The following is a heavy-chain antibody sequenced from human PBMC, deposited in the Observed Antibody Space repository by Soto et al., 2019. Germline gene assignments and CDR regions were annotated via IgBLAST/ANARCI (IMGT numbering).Heavy chain of an antibody. Sequence: QVHLVQSEGEVKKPGASVKVSCKTSGYTFSDYGVSWVRQAPGQGLEWMGWINTFNGNTKYGQKFQGRLTLSIDTSTRTVFLELTSLKFDDAAVYYCARGFIPENYWGQGTRVTVSS. J-gene: IGHJ4*02. V-gene: IGHV1-18*01. CDR2: INTFNGNT. CDR1: GYTFSDYG. CDR3: ARGFIPENY. D-gene: IGHD2-2*01.